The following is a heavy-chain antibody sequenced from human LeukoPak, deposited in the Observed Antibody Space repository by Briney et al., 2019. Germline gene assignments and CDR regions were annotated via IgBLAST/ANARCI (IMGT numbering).Heavy chain of an antibody. CDR1: GFTFDDYT. CDR3: AKSMVSGSSHWYFDL. Sequence: GGSLRLSCAASGFTFDDYTMHWVRHAPGKGLEGVSLFFFVFFTTYFAASLNLPFPISRDTSKNSLYLPMNSLRTEDTALYYCAKSMVSGSSHWYFDLWGRGALVTVSS. CDR2: FFFVFFTT. V-gene: IGHV3-43*01. D-gene: IGHD3-10*01. J-gene: IGHJ2*01.